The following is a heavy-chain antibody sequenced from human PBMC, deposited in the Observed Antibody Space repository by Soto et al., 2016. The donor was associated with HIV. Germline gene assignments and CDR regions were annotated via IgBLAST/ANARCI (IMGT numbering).Heavy chain of an antibody. CDR3: AMYGSGPLDY. CDR2: ILHSGAT. D-gene: IGHD2-15*01. Sequence: QVQLQQWGAGLLKPSETLSLTCGIHSGSSSGYYWTWIRQPPGKGLEWIGEILHSGATNYNPSLKSRVTISEDTSKKQCSLRLSSLTAADTAVYYCAMYGSGPLDYWGPGNPDHRL. V-gene: IGHV4-34*12. J-gene: IGHJ4*02. CDR1: SGSSSGYY.